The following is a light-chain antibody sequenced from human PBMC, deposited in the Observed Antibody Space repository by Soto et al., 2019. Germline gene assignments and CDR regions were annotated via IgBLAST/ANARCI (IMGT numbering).Light chain of an antibody. CDR1: QSVSSY. CDR3: QQRSNWPLLT. V-gene: IGKV3-11*02. Sequence: EIVLTQSPATLSLSPGEIATLSCRASQSVSSYLAWYQQKPGQAPRLLIYDASNRATGIPAMFSGSGSGRDFTLTISSLEHEDFAVYYCQQRSNWPLLTFGGGTKVEIK. J-gene: IGKJ4*01. CDR2: DAS.